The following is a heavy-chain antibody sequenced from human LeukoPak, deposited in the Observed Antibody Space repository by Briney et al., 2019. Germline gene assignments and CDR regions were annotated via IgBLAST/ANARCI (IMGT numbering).Heavy chain of an antibody. CDR3: AKDSKHSENPDLLFDY. D-gene: IGHD1-14*01. J-gene: IGHJ4*02. V-gene: IGHV4-4*07. Sequence: SETLSLTCTVSGGSISTYYRSWIRQPAGKGLEWIGRIYTSGSTNYNPSLKSRVTMSVDTSKNHFSLKLSSVTAADTAVYYCAKDSKHSENPDLLFDYWGQGTLVTVSS. CDR2: IYTSGST. CDR1: GGSISTYY.